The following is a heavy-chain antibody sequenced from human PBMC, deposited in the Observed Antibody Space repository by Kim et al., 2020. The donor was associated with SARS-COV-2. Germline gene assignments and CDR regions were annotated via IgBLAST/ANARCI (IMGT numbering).Heavy chain of an antibody. V-gene: IGHV3-30-3*01. CDR2: ISYDGSNK. D-gene: IGHD1-20*01. CDR3: ARDPAITEYYYYYGMDV. J-gene: IGHJ6*01. Sequence: GGSLRLSCAASGFTFSNYAMHWVRQAPGKGLEWVAVISYDGSNKYYTDSVKGRFTISRDNSKNTLYLQMNSLRAEDTAVYYCARDPAITEYYYYYGMDV. CDR1: GFTFSNYA.